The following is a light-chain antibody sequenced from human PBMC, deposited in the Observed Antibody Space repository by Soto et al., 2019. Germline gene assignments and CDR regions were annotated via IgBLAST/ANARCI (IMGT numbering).Light chain of an antibody. CDR3: RQSYSTLWT. V-gene: IGKV1-39*01. Sequence: DIQMTQSPSSLSASVGDRVTITCRASQSISTYLNLYQQKGGKAPKLLIYAASSLQSGVPSRFSGSGSVTDFTLPISSLQPEDSAAYFCRQSYSTLWTFGQGTKVEI. J-gene: IGKJ1*01. CDR1: QSISTY. CDR2: AAS.